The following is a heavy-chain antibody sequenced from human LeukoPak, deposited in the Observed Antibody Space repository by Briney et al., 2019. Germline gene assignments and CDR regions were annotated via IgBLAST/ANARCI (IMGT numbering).Heavy chain of an antibody. CDR1: GFTFSSYA. Sequence: GRSLRLSCAASGFTFSSYAMHWVRQAPGKGLEWVAVISYDGSNKYYADSVKGRFTISRDNSKNTLYLQMNSLRAEDTAVYYCARDWGIAAPGDWFDPWGQGTLVTVSS. J-gene: IGHJ5*02. D-gene: IGHD6-13*01. V-gene: IGHV3-30*04. CDR2: ISYDGSNK. CDR3: ARDWGIAAPGDWFDP.